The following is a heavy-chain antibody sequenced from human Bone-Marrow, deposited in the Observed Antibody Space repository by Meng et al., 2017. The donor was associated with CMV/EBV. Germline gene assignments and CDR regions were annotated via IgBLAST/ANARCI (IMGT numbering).Heavy chain of an antibody. CDR1: GGSFSGYY. CDR3: ARVKVGGPSGRYFDY. D-gene: IGHD2-15*01. J-gene: IGHJ4*02. Sequence: SEPLSLTCAVYGGSFSGYYWSWIRQPPGKGLEWIGYIYYSGSTNYNPSLKSRVTISVDTSENQFSLKLSSVTAADTAVYYCARVKVGGPSGRYFDYWGQGTLVTVSS. V-gene: IGHV4-59*01. CDR2: IYYSGST.